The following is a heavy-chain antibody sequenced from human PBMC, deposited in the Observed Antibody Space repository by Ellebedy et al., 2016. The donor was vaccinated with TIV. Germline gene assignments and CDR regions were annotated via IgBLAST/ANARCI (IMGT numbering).Heavy chain of an antibody. CDR1: GFTFSTYD. Sequence: PGGSLRLSCAASGFTFSTYDMFWVRQAARKGLEWVSTIGTAGDTYYAGSVKGRFIISRANAKNSVYLQMSSLRGEDTAKYYCARGNRRPYGGNWLDPWGQGTLVTVSS. D-gene: IGHD2-15*01. V-gene: IGHV3-13*01. J-gene: IGHJ5*02. CDR2: IGTAGDT. CDR3: ARGNRRPYGGNWLDP.